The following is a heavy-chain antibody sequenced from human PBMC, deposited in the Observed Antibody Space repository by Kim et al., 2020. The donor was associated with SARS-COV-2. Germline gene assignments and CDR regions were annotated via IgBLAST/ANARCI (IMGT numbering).Heavy chain of an antibody. V-gene: IGHV3-33*01. CDR3: ARDPTTYWYFDL. D-gene: IGHD1-7*01. J-gene: IGHJ2*01. Sequence: YYADSVKGRFTISRDNSKNTLYLQMNSLRAEDTAVYYCARDPTTYWYFDLWGRGTLVTVSS.